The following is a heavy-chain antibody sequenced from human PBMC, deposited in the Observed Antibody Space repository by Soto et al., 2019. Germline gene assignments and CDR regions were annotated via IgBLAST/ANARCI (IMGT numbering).Heavy chain of an antibody. J-gene: IGHJ4*02. CDR3: ARIRCGGDCYYDY. CDR1: GGSISSYY. V-gene: IGHV4-59*01. CDR2: IYYSGST. D-gene: IGHD2-21*02. Sequence: QVQLQESGPGLVKPSETLSLTCTVSGGSISSYYWSWIRQPPGKGLEWIGYIYYSGSTNYNPSLKSRVTISVDTSKNQFSLKLSPVTAADTAVYYCARIRCGGDCYYDYWRQGTLVTVSS.